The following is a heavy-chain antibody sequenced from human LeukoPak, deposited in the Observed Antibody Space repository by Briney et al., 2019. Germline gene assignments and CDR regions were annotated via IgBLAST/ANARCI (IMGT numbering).Heavy chain of an antibody. CDR3: ARDPGEDSRGY. D-gene: IGHD6-13*01. V-gene: IGHV3-74*01. CDR2: INSDGSST. J-gene: IGHJ4*02. CDR1: EFTFSSYW. Sequence: GGSLRLSCAASEFTFSSYWMHWVRQAPGKGLVWVSRINSDGSSTGYADSVKGRFTISRDNTKNTLYLQMNSLRAEGTALYYCARDPGEDSRGYWGEGTLVTVSS.